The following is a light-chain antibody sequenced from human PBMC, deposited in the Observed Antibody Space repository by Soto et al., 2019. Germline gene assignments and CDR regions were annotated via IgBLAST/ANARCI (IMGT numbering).Light chain of an antibody. CDR2: DVT. V-gene: IGLV2-14*03. CDR3: SSYTSSGSHV. Sequence: QSVLTQPASVSGSPGQSITISCTGTSSDVGGYNYVSWFQQHPGKAPKLMIYDVTNRPSGVSNRFSGSKSGNTASLTISGLQADDEADFYCSSYTSSGSHVFGTGTKLTVL. CDR1: SSDVGGYNY. J-gene: IGLJ1*01.